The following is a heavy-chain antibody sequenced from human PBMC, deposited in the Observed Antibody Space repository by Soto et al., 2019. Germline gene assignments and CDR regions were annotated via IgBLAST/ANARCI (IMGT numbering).Heavy chain of an antibody. CDR2: IYWNDDK. CDR1: GFSLSTSGVG. V-gene: IGHV2-5*01. Sequence: QITLKESGPTLVQPTQTLTLTCTFSGFSLSTSGVGVGWIRQPPGKALEWLALIYWNDDKRYSPSLKSRLTIAKDNSNNQVVLTMTNMDPVETATYYCAHSHLAGDGGNWFDPWCQGTMVTVSS. D-gene: IGHD3-3*01. J-gene: IGHJ5*02. CDR3: AHSHLAGDGGNWFDP.